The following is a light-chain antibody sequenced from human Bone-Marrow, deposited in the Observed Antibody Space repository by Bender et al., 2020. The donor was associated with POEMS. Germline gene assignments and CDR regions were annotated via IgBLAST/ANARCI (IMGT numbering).Light chain of an antibody. CDR1: SLRSYY. CDR3: NSRDSIGNVV. J-gene: IGLJ3*02. CDR2: GKN. Sequence: SSELTQDPAVSVALGQTVRITCQGDSLRSYYASWYQQRPGQAPLLVIYGKNNRPSGIPGRFSGSNSGNTASLTISGDQAEDEADYYCNSRDSIGNVVFGGGTKLTV. V-gene: IGLV3-19*01.